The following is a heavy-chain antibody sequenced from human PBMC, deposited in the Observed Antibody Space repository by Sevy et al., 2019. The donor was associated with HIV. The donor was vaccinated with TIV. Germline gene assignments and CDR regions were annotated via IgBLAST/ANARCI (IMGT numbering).Heavy chain of an antibody. Sequence: GGSLRLSCVASGFILNIYSFSWVRQAPGKGLEWVSTLSFGCGRINYADSVQGRFTISRDDSKKTLYLEMHSLRVEDTAVYYCAREGCTKPHDYWGQGPLVTVSS. CDR2: LSFGCGRI. CDR3: AREGCTKPHDY. D-gene: IGHD2-8*01. V-gene: IGHV3-23*01. CDR1: GFILNIYS. J-gene: IGHJ4*02.